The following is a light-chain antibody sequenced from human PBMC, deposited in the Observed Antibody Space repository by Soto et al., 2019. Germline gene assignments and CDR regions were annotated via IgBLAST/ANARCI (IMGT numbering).Light chain of an antibody. CDR1: QSIGDS. CDR2: KAS. J-gene: IGKJ1*01. V-gene: IGKV1-5*03. CDR3: QRSYGSPPWT. Sequence: DIQMTQSPSTLSASLGDRVTITCRASQSIGDSLAWYQQRPGKAPNLLIYKASTLEGGVPSRFSGSGSGTDFTLTISRLQPEDFATYYCQRSYGSPPWTFGQGTKVEIK.